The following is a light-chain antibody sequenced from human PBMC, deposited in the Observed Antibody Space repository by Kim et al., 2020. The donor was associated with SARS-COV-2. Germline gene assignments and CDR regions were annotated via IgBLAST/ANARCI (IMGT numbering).Light chain of an antibody. J-gene: IGKJ1*01. CDR1: QSINIW. Sequence: SASVGDRITITCRASQSINIWLAWYQQKPGKAPKLLIYRASTLESGVPSRFSGTGSGTLFSLTISSLQPDDFATYYCQQYNTFWTFGQGTKVDIK. CDR2: RAS. CDR3: QQYNTFWT. V-gene: IGKV1-5*03.